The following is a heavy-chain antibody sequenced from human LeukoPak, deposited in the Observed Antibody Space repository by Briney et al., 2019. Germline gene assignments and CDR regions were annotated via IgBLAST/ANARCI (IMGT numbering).Heavy chain of an antibody. CDR3: ARAELGYYYDSSGYPPRDY. CDR1: GGSFINYA. D-gene: IGHD3-22*01. V-gene: IGHV1-69*13. Sequence: ASVKVSCKASGGSFINYAINWVRQAPGQGLEWMGGIIPIFGTSNYAQKFQGRVTITADESTSTAYMELRNLRSDDTAVYYCARAELGYYYDSSGYPPRDYWGQGTLVTVSS. CDR2: IIPIFGTS. J-gene: IGHJ4*02.